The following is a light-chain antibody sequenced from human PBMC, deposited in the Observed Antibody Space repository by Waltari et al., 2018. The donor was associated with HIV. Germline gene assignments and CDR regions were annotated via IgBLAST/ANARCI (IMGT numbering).Light chain of an antibody. CDR1: NRAIGTYDY. J-gene: IGLJ2*01. V-gene: IGLV2-8*01. CDR2: EVT. CDR3: SSFANRDGFYVL. Sequence: QSALTQPPSASGSPGQSVTLSSTRTNRAIGTYDYVSWYQQHPAKAPKLVISEVTKRPSGVSDRFSGSKSGNTAFLTVSGLQAEDEADYYCSSFANRDGFYVLFGGGTRLTVL.